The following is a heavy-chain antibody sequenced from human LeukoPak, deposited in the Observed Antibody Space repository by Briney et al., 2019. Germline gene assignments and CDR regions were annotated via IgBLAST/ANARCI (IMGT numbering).Heavy chain of an antibody. CDR2: IYYSGSN. D-gene: IGHD4-17*01. J-gene: IGHJ4*02. CDR1: GGSISSYY. Sequence: KASETLSLTCAVSGGSISSYYWSWVRQPPGKGLEWVGYIYYSGSNNYNPSLKSRVSISVDASKNQFSLKLRSVTAADTAVYYCARARPPTVTTAYYFYYWGQGTLVTVSS. CDR3: ARARPPTVTTAYYFYY. V-gene: IGHV4-59*01.